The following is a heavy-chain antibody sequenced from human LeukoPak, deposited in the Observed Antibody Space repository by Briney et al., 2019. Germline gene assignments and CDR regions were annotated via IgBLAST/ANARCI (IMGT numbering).Heavy chain of an antibody. V-gene: IGHV3-13*01. Sequence: GSLRLSCAASGFTLSNHAMHWVRRATGKGLEWVSAVGIAGDTFYPGSVKGRFTISRENAKNSLYLQMNSLRAEDTAVYYCARQMTPHGNFDNWGQGTLVTVSP. CDR2: VGIAGDT. CDR1: GFTLSNHA. D-gene: IGHD1-26*01. CDR3: ARQMTPHGNFDN. J-gene: IGHJ4*02.